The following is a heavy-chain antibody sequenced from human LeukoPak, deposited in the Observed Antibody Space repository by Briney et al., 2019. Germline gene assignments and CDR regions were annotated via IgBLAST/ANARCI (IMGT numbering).Heavy chain of an antibody. CDR1: GGTFISYA. CDR3: ASPEGGYSYGYVY. D-gene: IGHD5-18*01. V-gene: IGHV1-69*13. J-gene: IGHJ4*02. CDR2: IIPIFGTA. Sequence: GASVKVSCKASGGTFISYAISWVRQAPGQGLEWMGGIIPIFGTANYAQKFQGRVTITADESTSTAYMELSSLRSEDTAVYYCASPEGGYSYGYVYWGQGTLVTVSS.